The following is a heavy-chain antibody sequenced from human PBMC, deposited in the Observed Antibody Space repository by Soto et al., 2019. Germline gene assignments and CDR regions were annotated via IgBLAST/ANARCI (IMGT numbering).Heavy chain of an antibody. CDR2: IYYSGST. J-gene: IGHJ3*02. CDR3: ARDHIGGPVAGPASDAFDI. Sequence: PSETLSLTCSVSGGSISGYYWSWIRQPPGRGLEWIGYIYYSGSTNYNPSLKSRVTISLDTSNNQFSLKLTSVTAADTAVYYRARDHIGGPVAGPASDAFDIWGQGTMVTVSS. CDR1: GGSISGYY. V-gene: IGHV4-59*01. D-gene: IGHD6-19*01.